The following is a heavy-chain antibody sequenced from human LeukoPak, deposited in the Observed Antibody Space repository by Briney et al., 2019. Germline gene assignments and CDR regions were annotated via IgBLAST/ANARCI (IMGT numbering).Heavy chain of an antibody. D-gene: IGHD6-13*01. V-gene: IGHV3-33*01. CDR3: ARDPIAAVRFDY. J-gene: IGHJ4*02. Sequence: EGSLRLSCAASGFTFTSYGMHWVRQAPGQGLEWVAVIWYDGSNKYYADSVKGRFTISRDNSKNTLYLQMNSLRAEDTAVYYCARDPIAAVRFDYWGQGTLVTVSS. CDR2: IWYDGSNK. CDR1: GFTFTSYG.